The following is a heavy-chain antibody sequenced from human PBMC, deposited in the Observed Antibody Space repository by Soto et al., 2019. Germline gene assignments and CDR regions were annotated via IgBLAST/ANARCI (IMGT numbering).Heavy chain of an antibody. CDR2: IYRTGST. J-gene: IGHJ4*02. CDR1: GGSFTSNNW. CDR3: ASRDPGTSVDY. D-gene: IGHD1-7*01. Sequence: SETLSLTCAVSGGSFTSNNWWTWVRQPPGQGLEWIGEIYRTGSTNYNPSLKSRVTISLDKSENQSSLKVTSLTAADTAVYYCASRDPGTSVDYWGRGTLVTVSS. V-gene: IGHV4-4*02.